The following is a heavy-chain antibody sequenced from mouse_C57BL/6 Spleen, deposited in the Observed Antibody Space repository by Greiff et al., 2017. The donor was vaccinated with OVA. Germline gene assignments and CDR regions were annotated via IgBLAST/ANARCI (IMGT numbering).Heavy chain of an antibody. CDR1: GYTFTSYW. CDR2: INPGNSDT. Sequence: EVQLQQPGTVLVRPGASVKMSCKTSGYTFTSYWMHWVKQRPGQGLEWIGAINPGNSDTSYNQKFKGKAKLTAVTSASTAYRELSSLTNEDCAVYYCTTHGSGYGMDCWGQGTSVTVSS. D-gene: IGHD3-2*02. CDR3: TTHGSGYGMDC. V-gene: IGHV1-5*01. J-gene: IGHJ4*01.